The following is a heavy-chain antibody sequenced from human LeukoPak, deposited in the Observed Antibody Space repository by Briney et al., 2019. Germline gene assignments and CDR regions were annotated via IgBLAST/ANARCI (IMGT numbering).Heavy chain of an antibody. CDR2: ISGSSSTI. D-gene: IGHD3-3*01. Sequence: GGSLRLSCAAAGFTFSSYSMNWVRQAPGKGLEWGSYISGSSSTIYYADSAKGRFTISRDNAKNSLYLQMNSLRAEDTAVYYCARVLREWLLFGWFDPWGQGTLVTVSS. V-gene: IGHV3-48*04. CDR3: ARVLREWLLFGWFDP. CDR1: GFTFSSYS. J-gene: IGHJ5*02.